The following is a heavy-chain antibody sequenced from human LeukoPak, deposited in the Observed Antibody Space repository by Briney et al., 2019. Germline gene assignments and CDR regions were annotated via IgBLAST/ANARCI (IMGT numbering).Heavy chain of an antibody. CDR3: ARDRYYDILTGHDY. V-gene: IGHV3-11*05. CDR2: ISTTSSYT. Sequence: GGSLRLSCAASGFTFSDYYMSWIRQAPGKGLEWVSYISTTSSYTDYADSVKGRFTISRDNAKNLLYLQMNSLRPDDTAVYYCARDRYYDILTGHDYWGQGTLVTVSS. J-gene: IGHJ4*02. D-gene: IGHD3-9*01. CDR1: GFTFSDYY.